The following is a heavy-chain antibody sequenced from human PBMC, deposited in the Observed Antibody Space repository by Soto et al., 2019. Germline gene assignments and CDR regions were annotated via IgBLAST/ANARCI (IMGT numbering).Heavy chain of an antibody. CDR2: VSPDGRTG. CDR3: ATDPGCAHTYGCDGFDI. Sequence: QVQMVESGGGVVQPGRSLRLSCAASGLTFSGYSIHWVRQTPGKGLEWVAVVSPDGRTGHHADSVKGRFTISRDNSKNTLFLQMNSLRGEDTGVYYCATDPGCAHTYGCDGFDIWGQGTKVIVSS. J-gene: IGHJ3*02. V-gene: IGHV3-30*04. D-gene: IGHD5-18*01. CDR1: GLTFSGYS.